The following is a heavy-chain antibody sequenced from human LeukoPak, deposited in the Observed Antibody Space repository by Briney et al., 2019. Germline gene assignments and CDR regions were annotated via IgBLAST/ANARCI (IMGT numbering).Heavy chain of an antibody. CDR2: INPNSGGT. CDR1: GYTFTGYY. V-gene: IGHV1-2*02. CDR3: ARDLQEATGTVY. J-gene: IGHJ4*02. D-gene: IGHD6-13*01. Sequence: GASVKVSCKASGYTFTGYYMHWGRQAPGQGLEWRGWINPNSGGTNYAQTFQGRVTMTRDTSISTAYMELSRLRSDDTAVYYCARDLQEATGTVYWGQGTLVTVSS.